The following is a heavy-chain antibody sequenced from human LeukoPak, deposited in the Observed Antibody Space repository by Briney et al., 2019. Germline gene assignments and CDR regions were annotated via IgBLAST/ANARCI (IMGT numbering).Heavy chain of an antibody. CDR3: ARGRWLQSSFDF. Sequence: GASLKISCKGSGYSFPSYWIAWVRQMPGKGLEWMGIIYTDDSDARYSPSFQGQVTISADKSINTAYLQWTSLKASDAAMYYCARGRWLQSSFDFWGQGTLVTVSS. CDR1: GYSFPSYW. CDR2: IYTDDSDA. D-gene: IGHD5-24*01. V-gene: IGHV5-51*01. J-gene: IGHJ4*02.